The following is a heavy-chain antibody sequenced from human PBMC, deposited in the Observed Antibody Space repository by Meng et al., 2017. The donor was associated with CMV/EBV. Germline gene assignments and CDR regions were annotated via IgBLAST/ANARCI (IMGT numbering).Heavy chain of an antibody. D-gene: IGHD2-2*01. V-gene: IGHV1-18*01. J-gene: IGHJ5*02. Sequence: ASVKVSCKASGYTFTSYGISWVRQAPGQGLEWMGWISAYNGNTNYAQKLQGRVTMTTDTSTSTAYMELSSLRSEDTAVYYCARAPPLYCSSTSCRYMFDPWGQGTLVTVSS. CDR1: GYTFTSYG. CDR2: ISAYNGNT. CDR3: ARAPPLYCSSTSCRYMFDP.